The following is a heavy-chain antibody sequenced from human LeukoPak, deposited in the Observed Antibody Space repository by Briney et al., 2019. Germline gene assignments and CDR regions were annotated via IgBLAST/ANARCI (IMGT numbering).Heavy chain of an antibody. CDR3: ASRWHDSSGYYYYFDY. D-gene: IGHD3-22*01. V-gene: IGHV4-59*01. CDR1: GGSIISSK. J-gene: IGHJ4*02. Sequence: PSETLSLTCTVPGGSIISSKWSWIRHPPGKGLGWIGYIYYSGSTNYNPSLKSRVTISVDTSKNQFSLKLSSVTAADTAVYYCASRWHDSSGYYYYFDYWGQGTLVTVSS. CDR2: IYYSGST.